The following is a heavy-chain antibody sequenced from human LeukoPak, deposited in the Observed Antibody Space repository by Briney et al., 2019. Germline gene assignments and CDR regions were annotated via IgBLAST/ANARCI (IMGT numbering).Heavy chain of an antibody. CDR3: ARVFGFSSDI. CDR1: GGSISSTNW. J-gene: IGHJ3*02. CDR2: IYYSGTT. Sequence: PSETLSLTCAVSGGSISSTNWWSWVRQPPGKGLEWIGVIYYSGTTNYKPSLKRRLTISVDKSKNQFSLQLNAMPDAATAVYYCARVFGFSSDIWGQGTMVTVSS. D-gene: IGHD3-3*01. V-gene: IGHV4-4*02.